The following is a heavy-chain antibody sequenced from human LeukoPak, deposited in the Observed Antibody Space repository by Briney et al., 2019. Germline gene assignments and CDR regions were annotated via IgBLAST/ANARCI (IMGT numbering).Heavy chain of an antibody. V-gene: IGHV1-46*01. CDR1: GYTFTSYY. D-gene: IGHD3-3*02. CDR2: INPSGGST. CDR3: ARESIYRTHYYYYGMDV. Sequence: ASVKVSCKASGYTFTSYYMHWVRQAPGQGLEWMGIINPSGGSTSYAQKFQGRVTMTRDTSISTAYMELSRLRSDDTAVYYCARESIYRTHYYYYGMDVWGQGTTVTVSS. J-gene: IGHJ6*02.